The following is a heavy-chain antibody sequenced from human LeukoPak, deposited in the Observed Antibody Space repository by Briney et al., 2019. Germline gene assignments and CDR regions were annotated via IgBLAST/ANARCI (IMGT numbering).Heavy chain of an antibody. Sequence: SETLSLTCTVSGGSISSYYWSWIRQPPGKGLEWIGYIYYSGSTNYNPSLKSRLTMSVDTSKNQFSLKLTSVTAADTAVYYCAREASYCGGDCLLDYWGQGTLVTVSS. CDR3: AREASYCGGDCLLDY. V-gene: IGHV4-59*12. CDR1: GGSISSYY. J-gene: IGHJ4*02. CDR2: IYYSGST. D-gene: IGHD2-21*01.